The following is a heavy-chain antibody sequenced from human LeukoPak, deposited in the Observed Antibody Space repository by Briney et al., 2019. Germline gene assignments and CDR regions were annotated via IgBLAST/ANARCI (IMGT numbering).Heavy chain of an antibody. J-gene: IGHJ4*02. V-gene: IGHV3-64*01. CDR1: GFIFSSYA. Sequence: GGSLRLSFAASGFIFSSYAIHWVRQAPGKGLEYVSGISSNGGSSYYANSVKGRFTISRDSSKNTLYLQMGSLRAEDMGVYYCAREGRYCSGGSCYSPPANWGQGTLVTVSS. CDR3: AREGRYCSGGSCYSPPAN. D-gene: IGHD2-15*01. CDR2: ISSNGGSS.